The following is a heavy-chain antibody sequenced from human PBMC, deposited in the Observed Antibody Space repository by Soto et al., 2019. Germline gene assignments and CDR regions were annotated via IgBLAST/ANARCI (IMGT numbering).Heavy chain of an antibody. CDR1: GGSISSSSYY. J-gene: IGHJ6*02. CDR2: IYYSGST. V-gene: IGHV4-39*01. CDR3: ARTLLEWFGMDV. Sequence: SETLSLTCTVSGGSISSSSYYWGWIRQPLGKGLEWIGSIYYSGSTYYNPSLKSRVTISVDTSKNQFSLKLSSVTAADTAVYYCARTLLEWFGMDVWGQGTTVTVSS. D-gene: IGHD3-3*01.